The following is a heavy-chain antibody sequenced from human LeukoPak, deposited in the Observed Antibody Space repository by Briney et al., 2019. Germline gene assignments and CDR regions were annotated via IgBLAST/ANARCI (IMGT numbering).Heavy chain of an antibody. V-gene: IGHV3-7*01. CDR1: GFTVSSNY. CDR2: IKQEGSEK. J-gene: IGHJ3*02. CDR3: ARNDWHYDFWSGYPYDAFDI. Sequence: GGSLRLACVASGFTVSSNYMSWVRQAPGKGLEWVANIKQEGSEKYYVDSVKGRFTISRDNAKNSLYLQMNSLRAEDTAVYYCARNDWHYDFWSGYPYDAFDIWGQGTMVTVSS. D-gene: IGHD3-3*01.